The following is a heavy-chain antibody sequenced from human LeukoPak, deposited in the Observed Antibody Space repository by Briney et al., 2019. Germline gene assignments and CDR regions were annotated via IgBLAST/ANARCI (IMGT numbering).Heavy chain of an antibody. CDR1: GLTFSSHW. V-gene: IGHV3-74*01. Sequence: GGSLRLSCAASGLTFSSHWMHWVRQAPGKGLVWVSRITNDGSSTTYADSVKGRFTISRDNAKNSLYLQMNSLRAEDTAVYYCARDKPSGPYYYYGMDVWGQGTTVTVSS. D-gene: IGHD3-10*01. CDR3: ARDKPSGPYYYYGMDV. J-gene: IGHJ6*02. CDR2: ITNDGSST.